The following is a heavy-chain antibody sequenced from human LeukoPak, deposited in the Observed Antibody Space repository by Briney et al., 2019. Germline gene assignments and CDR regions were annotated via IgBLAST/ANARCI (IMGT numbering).Heavy chain of an antibody. D-gene: IGHD2-2*01. Sequence: SQTLSLTCTVSGGSISSGSYYWRWIRQPAGKGLEWIGRIYTSGSTNYNPSLKSRVTISVDTSKNQFSLKLSSVTAADTAVYYCARGPYCSSTSCKGSFDYWGQGTLVTVSS. CDR1: GGSISSGSYY. CDR3: ARGPYCSSTSCKGSFDY. V-gene: IGHV4-61*02. J-gene: IGHJ4*02. CDR2: IYTSGST.